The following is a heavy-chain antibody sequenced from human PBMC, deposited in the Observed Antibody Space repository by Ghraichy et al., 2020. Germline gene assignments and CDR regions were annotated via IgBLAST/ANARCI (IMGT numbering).Heavy chain of an antibody. J-gene: IGHJ6*02. CDR1: GDSVSSNSAA. V-gene: IGHV6-1*01. CDR3: AIDRVGNPIVGDQYYYGMDV. D-gene: IGHD1-26*01. CDR2: TYYRSKWYN. Sequence: SQTLSLTCAIPGDSVSSNSAAWNWIRQSPSRGLEWLGRTYYRSKWYNDYAVSVKSRITINPDTSTNQFSLQLNSVTPEDTAVYYCAIDRVGNPIVGDQYYYGMDVWGQGTTVTVSS.